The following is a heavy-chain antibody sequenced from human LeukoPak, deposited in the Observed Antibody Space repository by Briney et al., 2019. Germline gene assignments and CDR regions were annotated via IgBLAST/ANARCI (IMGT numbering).Heavy chain of an antibody. CDR2: IYSGGST. CDR1: GFTVSSNY. D-gene: IGHD2-2*01. CDR3: AREARYCSSTSCSD. Sequence: GWSLRLSCAASGFTVSSNYMSWVRQAPGKGLEWVSVIYSGGSTYYADSVKGRFTISRDNSKNTLYLQMNSLRAEDTAVYYCAREARYCSSTSCSDWGQGTLVTVSS. V-gene: IGHV3-66*02. J-gene: IGHJ4*02.